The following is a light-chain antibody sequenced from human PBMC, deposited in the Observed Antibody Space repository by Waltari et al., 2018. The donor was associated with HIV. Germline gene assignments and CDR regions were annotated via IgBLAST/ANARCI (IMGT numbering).Light chain of an antibody. J-gene: IGLJ1*01. V-gene: IGLV2-14*01. CDR3: SSYAGRSTLLYV. CDR1: SSDVGGYKY. Sequence: QSALTQPASVSGSPGQSITISCTGTSSDVGGYKYVSWYQQHPGKAPQRTIYEVSNRPSWFSYRFSGSKSGNTASLTISGLQAEDESEYYCSSYAGRSTLLYVFGTGTKVTVL. CDR2: EVS.